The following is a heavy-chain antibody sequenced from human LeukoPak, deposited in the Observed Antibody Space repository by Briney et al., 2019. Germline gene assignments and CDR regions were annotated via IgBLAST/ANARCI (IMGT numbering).Heavy chain of an antibody. V-gene: IGHV3-48*02. Sequence: GGSLRLSCAASGFTFSSYSMNWVRQAPGKGLEWVSYISSSSTIYYADSVKGRFTISRDNAKSSLYLQMNSLRDEDTAVYYCARDHGGLYYYDSSGYYSAKNTYYYYYGMDVWGQGTTVTVSS. D-gene: IGHD3-22*01. CDR1: GFTFSSYS. J-gene: IGHJ6*02. CDR3: ARDHGGLYYYDSSGYYSAKNTYYYYYGMDV. CDR2: ISSSSTI.